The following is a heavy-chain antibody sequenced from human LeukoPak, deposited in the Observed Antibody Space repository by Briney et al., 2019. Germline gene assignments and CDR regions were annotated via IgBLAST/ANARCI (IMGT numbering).Heavy chain of an antibody. CDR1: GGSISSCY. CDR3: ARNRLERLYAAFDI. D-gene: IGHD3-3*01. V-gene: IGHV4-59*06. J-gene: IGHJ3*02. Sequence: SETVSLTCTVSGGSISSCYWNWLRPPAGRAGVGFGYIFHSGATFHNPSLKSRVTISLDTSKNQFSLRLSSVTAADTAVYFCARNRLERLYAAFDIWGQGTMVTVSS. CDR2: IFHSGAT.